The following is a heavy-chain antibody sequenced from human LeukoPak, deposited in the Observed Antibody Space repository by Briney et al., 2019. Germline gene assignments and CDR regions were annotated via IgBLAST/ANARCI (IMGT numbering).Heavy chain of an antibody. D-gene: IGHD2-8*02. CDR1: GGSISSGDYY. J-gene: IGHJ4*02. Sequence: SETLSLTCTVSGGSISSGDYYWSWIRQPPGKGLEWIGYIYYSGSTYHNPSLKSRVTISVDTSKNQFSLKLNSVTAADTAVYYCARTGGTIDYWGQGTLVTVSS. V-gene: IGHV4-30-4*01. CDR3: ARTGGTIDY. CDR2: IYYSGST.